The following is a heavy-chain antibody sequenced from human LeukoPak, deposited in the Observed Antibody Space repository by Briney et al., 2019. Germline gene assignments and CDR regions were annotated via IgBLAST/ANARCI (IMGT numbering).Heavy chain of an antibody. CDR2: IYHSGST. Sequence: SETLSLTCTVSGGSISSSSYYWGWIRQPPGKGLEWIGSIYHSGSTYYNPSLKSRVTISVDTSKNQFSLKLSSVTAADTAVYYCARGGYYYDSNVGYWGQGTLVTVSS. CDR1: GGSISSSSYY. CDR3: ARGGYYYDSNVGY. D-gene: IGHD3-22*01. V-gene: IGHV4-39*07. J-gene: IGHJ4*02.